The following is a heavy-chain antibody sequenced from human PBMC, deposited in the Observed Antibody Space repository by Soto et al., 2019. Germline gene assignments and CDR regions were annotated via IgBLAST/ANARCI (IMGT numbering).Heavy chain of an antibody. Sequence: PSETLSLTCTVSGGSMSRSNWWNWVRQPPGKGLEWIGETHHSGRTNYNPSLKSRVTISVDKSKNQFSLKLSSVTAADTAVYYCVSSYYGDYRDLLAFWTQGTTVTVSS. V-gene: IGHV4-4*02. CDR1: GGSMSRSNW. CDR3: VSSYYGDYRDLLAF. CDR2: THHSGRT. J-gene: IGHJ6*02. D-gene: IGHD4-17*01.